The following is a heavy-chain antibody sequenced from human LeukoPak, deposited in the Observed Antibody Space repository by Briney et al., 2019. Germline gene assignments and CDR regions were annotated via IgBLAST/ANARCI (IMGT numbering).Heavy chain of an antibody. D-gene: IGHD4-17*01. V-gene: IGHV4-59*01. J-gene: IGHJ4*02. CDR3: ARRTYGEFDY. Sequence: SETLSLTCTVSGGSISRYYWSWIRQPPGKGLEWIGYIYYSGSTNYNPSLKSRVTISVDTSKNQFSLKLSSVTAADTAVYYCARRTYGEFDYWGQGTLVTVSS. CDR1: GGSISRYY. CDR2: IYYSGST.